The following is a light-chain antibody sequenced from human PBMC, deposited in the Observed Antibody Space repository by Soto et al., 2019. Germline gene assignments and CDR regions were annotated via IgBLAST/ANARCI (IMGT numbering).Light chain of an antibody. J-gene: IGKJ1*01. CDR1: QSLLYSNGYNY. CDR3: MQALQTPRT. CDR2: LVS. V-gene: IGKV2-28*01. Sequence: DIVMTQSPLSLPVTPGEPASISCRSSQSLLYSNGYNYLDWYLQKPGQSPQLLIYLVSNRASGVPDRVRGSGSGTDFTLKISRVEAEDVGVYYCMQALQTPRTFGQGTKVEIK.